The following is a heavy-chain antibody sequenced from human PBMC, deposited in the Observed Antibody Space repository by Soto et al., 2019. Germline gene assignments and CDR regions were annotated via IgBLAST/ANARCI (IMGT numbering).Heavy chain of an antibody. V-gene: IGHV6-1*01. CDR1: GDSVSSNSAA. CDR2: TYYRSKWYN. D-gene: IGHD1-1*01. Sequence: QVQLQQSGPGLVKPSQTLSLTCAISGDSVSSNSAAWNWIRQSPSRGLEWLGRTYYRSKWYNDYAVSVKSRITINPDTSKNQFSLQLNSVTPEDMAVYYCAREPGDEEINWNDAFDIWGQGTMVTVSS. J-gene: IGHJ3*02. CDR3: AREPGDEEINWNDAFDI.